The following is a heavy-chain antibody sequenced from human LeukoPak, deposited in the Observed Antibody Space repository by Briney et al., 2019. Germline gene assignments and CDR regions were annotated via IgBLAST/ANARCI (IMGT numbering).Heavy chain of an antibody. CDR2: IKQDGSEQ. Sequence: GGSLRLSCAASGFTFTTYWMGWVRQAPGKGLEWVANIKQDGSEQYYVDSVKGRFTISRDNAKNSLYLQMNSLRAEDTAVYYCARAYDRAFGGVESFQHWGQGTLVTVSS. D-gene: IGHD3-16*01. J-gene: IGHJ1*01. CDR3: ARAYDRAFGGVESFQH. CDR1: GFTFTTYW. V-gene: IGHV3-7*01.